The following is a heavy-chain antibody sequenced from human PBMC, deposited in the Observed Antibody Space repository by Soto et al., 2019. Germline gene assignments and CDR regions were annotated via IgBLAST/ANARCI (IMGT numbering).Heavy chain of an antibody. CDR3: AVIGYSYGYGEVYNWFDP. V-gene: IGHV1-8*01. J-gene: IGHJ5*02. CDR2: MNPNSGNT. CDR1: GYTFTSYD. Sequence: QVQLVQSGAEVKKPGASVKVSCKASGYTFTSYDINWVRQATGQGLEWMGWMNPNSGNTGYAQKFQGRVTMTRNTSISTAYMELSSLRSEDTAVYYCAVIGYSYGYGEVYNWFDPWGQGTLAPVSS. D-gene: IGHD5-18*01.